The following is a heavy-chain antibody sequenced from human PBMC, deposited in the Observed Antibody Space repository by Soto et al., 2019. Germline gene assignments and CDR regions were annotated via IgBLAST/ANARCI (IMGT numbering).Heavy chain of an antibody. J-gene: IGHJ5*02. D-gene: IGHD2-2*01. CDR2: IWFDGSKK. CDR1: GFKFRNYA. CDR3: ARAHTMLILDRFDP. V-gene: IGHV3-33*01. Sequence: QPGGSLRLSCAASGFKFRNYAIHWVRQAPGKGLEWLAVIWFDGSKKYYADSVKGRFTISRDNSKNTVYLDMNSLTADDSGVFYCARAHTMLILDRFDPWGHGTLVTVSS.